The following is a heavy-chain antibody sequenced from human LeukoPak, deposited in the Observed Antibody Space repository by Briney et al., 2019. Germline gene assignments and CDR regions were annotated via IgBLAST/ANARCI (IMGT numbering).Heavy chain of an antibody. D-gene: IGHD3-22*01. Sequence: SVKVSCKASGGTFSSYAISWVRQAPGQGLEWMGRIIPILGIANYAQKFQGRVTITADKSTSTAYMELSSLRSEDTAVYYCARVDSSGYYLDYCGQGTLVTVSS. J-gene: IGHJ4*02. CDR3: ARVDSSGYYLDY. CDR1: GGTFSSYA. CDR2: IIPILGIA. V-gene: IGHV1-69*04.